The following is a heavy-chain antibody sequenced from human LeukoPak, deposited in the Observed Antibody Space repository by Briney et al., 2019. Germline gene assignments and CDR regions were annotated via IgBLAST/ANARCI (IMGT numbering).Heavy chain of an antibody. CDR3: ARSAEQQLARTWFDP. J-gene: IGHJ5*02. D-gene: IGHD6-13*01. V-gene: IGHV1-2*04. Sequence: ASVKVSCKASGYTFTGYYMHWVRQAPGQGLEWMEWINPNSGGTNYAQKFQGWVTMTRDTSISTAYVELSRLRSDDTAVYYCARSAEQQLARTWFDPWGQGALVTVSS. CDR2: INPNSGGT. CDR1: GYTFTGYY.